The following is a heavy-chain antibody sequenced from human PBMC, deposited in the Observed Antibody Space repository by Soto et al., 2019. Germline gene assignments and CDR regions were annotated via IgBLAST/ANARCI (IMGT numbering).Heavy chain of an antibody. Sequence: QLVESGGGLIQPGGSLRLSCTASGFTVRSNYMSWVRQAPGKGLEWVSVIYSGGSTYYGDSVKGRFAISTDNSKNTLYLQMNSLRAEDTAVYYCARIDCGGNCYSRSWYFDIWGRGTLVTVSS. CDR2: IYSGGST. V-gene: IGHV3-53*01. D-gene: IGHD2-21*02. J-gene: IGHJ2*01. CDR1: GFTVRSNY. CDR3: ARIDCGGNCYSRSWYFDI.